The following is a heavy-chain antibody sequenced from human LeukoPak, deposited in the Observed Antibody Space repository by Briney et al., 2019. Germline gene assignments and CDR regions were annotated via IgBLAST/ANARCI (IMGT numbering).Heavy chain of an antibody. CDR3: ARGLWFGELSDPPDY. CDR2: IYTSGST. J-gene: IGHJ4*02. CDR1: GGSISSGSHY. V-gene: IGHV4-61*02. Sequence: SETLSLTCTVSGGSISSGSHYWSWIRQPAGKGLEWIGRIYTSGSTNYNPSLKSRVTISVDTSKNQFSLKLSSVTAADTAVYYCARGLWFGELSDPPDYWGQGTLVTVSS. D-gene: IGHD3-10*01.